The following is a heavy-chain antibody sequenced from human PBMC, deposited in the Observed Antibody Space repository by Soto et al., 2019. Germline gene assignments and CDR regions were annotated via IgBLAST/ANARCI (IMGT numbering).Heavy chain of an antibody. J-gene: IGHJ4*02. D-gene: IGHD3-9*01. CDR1: GFTFSSYS. Sequence: GGSLRLSCSASGFTFSSYSMNWVRQAPGKGLVWVSRINNDGSSTSYADSVKGRFTISRDNAKNTLYLQMNSLRAEDTAVYYCARGPSYYDILTGYYIEGPFDYWGQGTLVTVSS. CDR3: ARGPSYYDILTGYYIEGPFDY. CDR2: INNDGSST. V-gene: IGHV3-74*01.